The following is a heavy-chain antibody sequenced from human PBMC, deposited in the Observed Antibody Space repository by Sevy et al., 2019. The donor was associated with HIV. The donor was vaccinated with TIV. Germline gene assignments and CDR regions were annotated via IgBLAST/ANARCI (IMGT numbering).Heavy chain of an antibody. CDR3: ARFDEDYRNFDY. V-gene: IGHV4-61*02. D-gene: IGHD3-16*01. Sequence: SETLSLTCTVSGGSISSGSYYWSWIRQPAGKGLEWIGRIYTSGSSNYIPSLKSRVTMSVDTSKNQFSLKLSSVTAADTAVYYCARFDEDYRNFDYWGQATLVTVS. CDR1: GGSISSGSYY. CDR2: IYTSGSS. J-gene: IGHJ4*02.